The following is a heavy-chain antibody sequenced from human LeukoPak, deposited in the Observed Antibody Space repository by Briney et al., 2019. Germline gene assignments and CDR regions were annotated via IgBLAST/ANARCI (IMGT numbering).Heavy chain of an antibody. V-gene: IGHV4-59*01. D-gene: IGHD5-12*01. CDR2: IYNSGST. Sequence: LSETLSLTCTVSGGSISNYYWSWIRQSPGKGLEWIGYIYNSGSTNYNPSLKSRVTISVDTSKNQFSLKLSSVTAADTAVYYCARGQWLRLPNYWGQGTLVTVSS. CDR3: ARGQWLRLPNY. J-gene: IGHJ4*02. CDR1: GGSISNYY.